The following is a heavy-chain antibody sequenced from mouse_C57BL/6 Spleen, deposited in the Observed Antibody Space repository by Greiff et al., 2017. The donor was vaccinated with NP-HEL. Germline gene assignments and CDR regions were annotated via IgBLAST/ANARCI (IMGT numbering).Heavy chain of an antibody. CDR1: GYSFTDYN. V-gene: IGHV1-39*01. CDR2: INPNYGTT. Sequence: VHVKQSGPELVKPGASVKISCKASGYSFTDYNMNWVKQSNGKSLEWIGVINPNYGTTSYNQKFKGKATLTVDQSSSTAYMQLNSLTSEDSAVYYCARRSLASYYGNPYYAMDYWGQGTSVTVSS. D-gene: IGHD2-10*01. J-gene: IGHJ4*01. CDR3: ARRSLASYYGNPYYAMDY.